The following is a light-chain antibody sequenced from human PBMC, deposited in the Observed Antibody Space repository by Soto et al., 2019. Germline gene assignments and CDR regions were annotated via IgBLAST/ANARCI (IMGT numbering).Light chain of an antibody. J-gene: IGKJ1*01. CDR2: GAS. CDR1: QSVSSN. CDR3: QHYNNWPRT. V-gene: IGKV3-15*01. Sequence: EIVMTQCPATVSVSPGERATLSCRASQSVSSNLAWYQQKPGHAPRLLIYGASTRATGIPARFSGSGSGTEFTLTISSLQSEDFAVYYCQHYNNWPRTFGQGTKVEIK.